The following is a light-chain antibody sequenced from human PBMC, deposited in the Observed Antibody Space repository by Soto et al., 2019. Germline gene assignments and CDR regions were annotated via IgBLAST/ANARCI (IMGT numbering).Light chain of an antibody. V-gene: IGKV4-1*01. J-gene: IGKJ1*01. Sequence: DIVMTQSPDSLAVSLGERANINCKSSQSVLYSSNNKNYLAWYQQKPGQPPKLLIYWASTRESGVPDRFSGSGSGTDFTLTISSLQAEDVAVYYCQQYYSTRTFGQGTKVEIK. CDR3: QQYYSTRT. CDR2: WAS. CDR1: QSVLYSSNNKNY.